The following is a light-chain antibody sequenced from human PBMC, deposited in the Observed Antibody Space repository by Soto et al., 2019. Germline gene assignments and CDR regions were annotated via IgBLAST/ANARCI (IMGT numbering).Light chain of an antibody. CDR2: EVT. V-gene: IGLV2-14*01. Sequence: QSALTQPASVSGSPGQSITISCTGGSSDIGGYNYVSWFQQHPGKAPKLMIYEVTNRPSGVSNRFSGSKSGSTASLTISGLQAEDEADYYCSSYTSSNTLVFGTGTKVIVL. J-gene: IGLJ1*01. CDR1: SSDIGGYNY. CDR3: SSYTSSNTLV.